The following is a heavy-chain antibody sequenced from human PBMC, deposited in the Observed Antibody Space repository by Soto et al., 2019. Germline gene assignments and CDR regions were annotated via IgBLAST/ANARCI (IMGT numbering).Heavy chain of an antibody. CDR1: GGSIRSYY. D-gene: IGHD2-15*01. CDR2: IYYSGST. J-gene: IGHJ3*02. CDR3: ARCYGGAFDI. Sequence: SETLSLTCTVSGGSIRSYYWSWIRQPPGKGLEWIGYIYYSGSTNYNPSLKSRVTISVDTSKNQFSLKLSSVTAADTAVYYCARCYGGAFDIWGQGTMVTVSS. V-gene: IGHV4-59*08.